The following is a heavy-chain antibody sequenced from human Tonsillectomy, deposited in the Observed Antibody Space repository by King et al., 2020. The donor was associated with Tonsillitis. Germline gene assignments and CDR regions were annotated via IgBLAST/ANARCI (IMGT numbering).Heavy chain of an antibody. CDR1: GFSLSTSGMC. CDR2: IDWDDDK. J-gene: IGHJ4*02. D-gene: IGHD3-22*01. V-gene: IGHV2-70*01. CDR3: ARIPRSTYYDSGGSFDY. Sequence: TLKESGPALVKPTQTLTLTCTFSGFSLSTSGMCVSWIRQPPGKALEWLALIDWDDDKYYSTSLKTRLTISKDTSKNQVVLTMTNMDPVDTATYYCARIPRSTYYDSGGSFDYWGQGTLVTVSS.